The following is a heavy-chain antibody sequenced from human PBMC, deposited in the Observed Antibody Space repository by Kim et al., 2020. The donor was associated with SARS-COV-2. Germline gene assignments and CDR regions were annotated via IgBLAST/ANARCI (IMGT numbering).Heavy chain of an antibody. J-gene: IGHJ6*02. V-gene: IGHV4-59*13. CDR1: GGSISSYY. D-gene: IGHD3-22*01. CDR3: ARGYYYDSSGYWLNYYYYYGMDV. CDR2: IYYSGST. Sequence: SETLSLTCTVSGGSISSYYWSWIRQPPGKGLEWIGYIYYSGSTNYNPSLKSRVTISVDTSKNQFSLKLSSVTAADTAVYYCARGYYYDSSGYWLNYYYYYGMDVWGQGTTVTVSS.